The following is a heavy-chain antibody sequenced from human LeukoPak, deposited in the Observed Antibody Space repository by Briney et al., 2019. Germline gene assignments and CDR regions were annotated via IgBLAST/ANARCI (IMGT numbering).Heavy chain of an antibody. D-gene: IGHD3-22*01. Sequence: QPGGSLRLSCGASGFTFSRVWMHWVRQAPGRGLEWVSLISGEGDLVVSADSVKGLFTVSRDNAKNTLYLQMNSLRAEDTAVYYCAKLRITMIVVVNPLDYWGQGTLVTVSS. CDR1: GFTFSRVW. CDR2: ISGEGDLV. V-gene: IGHV3-74*01. CDR3: AKLRITMIVVVNPLDY. J-gene: IGHJ4*02.